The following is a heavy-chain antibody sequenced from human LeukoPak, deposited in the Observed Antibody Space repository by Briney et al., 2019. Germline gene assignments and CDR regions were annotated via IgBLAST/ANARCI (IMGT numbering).Heavy chain of an antibody. D-gene: IGHD2-15*01. CDR1: SFTFSSYG. CDR3: AKLGSVSGYYFDY. CDR2: IRYDGSTK. V-gene: IGHV3-30*02. Sequence: GGSLRLSCTASSFTFSSYGMYWVRQAPGKGLEWVSFIRYDGSTKYYADSVKDRFTISRDNSKDTLYLQMNSLRAEDTAVYYCAKLGSVSGYYFDYWGQGTLVTVSS. J-gene: IGHJ4*02.